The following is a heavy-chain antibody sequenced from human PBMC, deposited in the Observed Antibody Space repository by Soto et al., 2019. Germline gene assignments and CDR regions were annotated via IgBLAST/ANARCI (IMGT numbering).Heavy chain of an antibody. CDR3: ESLAGDGWFDP. D-gene: IGHD7-27*01. CDR2: IYYRGST. J-gene: IGHJ5*02. Sequence: QVQLQESGPGLVKPSETLSLTCTVSGGSMSSYHWSWIRQPPGKGLEWIGYIYYRGSTNYNPSLRSRVTISVDTSKNQFSLKLSSVTAADTAMYYCESLAGDGWFDPWGQGALVTVSS. V-gene: IGHV4-59*01. CDR1: GGSMSSYH.